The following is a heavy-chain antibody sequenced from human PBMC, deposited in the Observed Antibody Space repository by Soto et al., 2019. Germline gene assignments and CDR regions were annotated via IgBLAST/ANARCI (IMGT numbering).Heavy chain of an antibody. Sequence: ASVKVSYKASGGTFSSYAISWVRQAPGQGLEWMGGIIPIFGTANYAQKFQGRVTITADESTSTAYMELSSLRSEDTAVYYCARVDYYGSGTIGYFDYWGQGTLVTVSS. CDR2: IIPIFGTA. V-gene: IGHV1-69*13. CDR1: GGTFSSYA. CDR3: ARVDYYGSGTIGYFDY. J-gene: IGHJ4*02. D-gene: IGHD3-10*01.